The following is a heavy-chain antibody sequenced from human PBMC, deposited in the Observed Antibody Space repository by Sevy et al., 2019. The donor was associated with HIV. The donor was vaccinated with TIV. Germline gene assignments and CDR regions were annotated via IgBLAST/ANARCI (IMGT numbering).Heavy chain of an antibody. J-gene: IGHJ4*01. CDR2: IKGKIYDGTI. CDR1: GFTFSNAW. CDR3: TTASRSQEDYYNY. V-gene: IGHV3-15*01. D-gene: IGHD2-2*01. Sequence: GGCLRLSCAASGFTFSNAWMSWVRQAPGKGLEWVGRIKGKIYDGTIYYAEPVKGRFNISRDDSKNMLYLEMNSLKTEDTAVYYCTTASRSQEDYYNYWGQGTLVTVSS.